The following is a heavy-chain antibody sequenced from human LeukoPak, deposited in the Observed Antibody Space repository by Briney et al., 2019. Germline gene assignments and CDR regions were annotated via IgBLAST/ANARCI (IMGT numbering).Heavy chain of an antibody. V-gene: IGHV3-15*01. D-gene: IGHD6-19*01. CDR3: TTVPPVAPNPYYYYGMDV. J-gene: IGHJ6*04. CDR1: GFTFSNAW. Sequence: GGSLRLSCAASGFTFSNAWMSWVRQAPGKGLEWVGRIKSKTDGGTTDYAAPVKGRFTISRDDSKNTLYLQMNSLKTEDTAVYYCTTVPPVAPNPYYYYGMDVWGKGTTVTVSS. CDR2: IKSKTDGGTT.